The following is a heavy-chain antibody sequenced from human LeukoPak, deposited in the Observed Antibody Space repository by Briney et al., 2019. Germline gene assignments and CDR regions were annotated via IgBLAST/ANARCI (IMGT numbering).Heavy chain of an antibody. V-gene: IGHV4-59*01. CDR2: IYYSGST. CDR3: ARGGLTFDY. D-gene: IGHD3-16*01. CDR1: GRSIRSYY. J-gene: IGHJ4*02. Sequence: PSETLSLTCTVSGRSIRSYYWSWIRQPPGKGLEWIGYIYYSGSTNYNPSLKSRVTISVDTSKNQFSLKLSSVTAADTAVYYCARGGLTFDYWGQGTLVTVSS.